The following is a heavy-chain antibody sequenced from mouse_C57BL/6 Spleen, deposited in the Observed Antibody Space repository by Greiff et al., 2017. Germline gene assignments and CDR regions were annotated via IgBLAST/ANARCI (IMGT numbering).Heavy chain of an antibody. CDR1: GFSFNTYA. Sequence: EVHLVESGGGLVQPKGSLTLSCAASGFSFNTYAMNWVRQAPGKGLEWVARIRSKSNNYATYYADSVKDRFTISRDDSESMLYLQMNNLKTEDTAMYYCVRGLRALDYWGQGTTLTVSS. CDR2: IRSKSNNYAT. V-gene: IGHV10-1*01. D-gene: IGHD2-4*01. CDR3: VRGLRALDY. J-gene: IGHJ2*01.